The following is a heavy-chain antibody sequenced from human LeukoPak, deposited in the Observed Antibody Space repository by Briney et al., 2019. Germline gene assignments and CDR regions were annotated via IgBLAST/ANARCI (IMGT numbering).Heavy chain of an antibody. J-gene: IGHJ4*02. D-gene: IGHD3-3*01. CDR2: MNPNSGNT. CDR1: GYTFTSYD. Sequence: GASVKVSCKASGYTFTSYDINWVRQATGQGLEWMGWMNPNSGNTGYAQKFQGRVTITRNTSISTAYMELSSLRAEDTAVYYCARPMLFGVVEADYWGQGTLVTVSS. CDR3: ARPMLFGVVEADY. V-gene: IGHV1-8*03.